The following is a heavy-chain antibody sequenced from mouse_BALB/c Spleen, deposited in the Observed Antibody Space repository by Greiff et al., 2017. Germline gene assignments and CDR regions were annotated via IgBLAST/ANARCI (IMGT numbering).Heavy chain of an antibody. J-gene: IGHJ4*01. D-gene: IGHD2-1*01. CDR1: GFTFSSFG. CDR3: ARDYGNFGYAMDY. Sequence: EVKLMESGGGLVQPGGSRKLSCAASGFTFSSFGMHWVRQAPEKGLEWVAYISSGSSTIYYADTVKGRFTISRDNPKNTLFLQMTSLRSEDTAMYYCARDYGNFGYAMDYWGQGTSVTVSS. CDR2: ISSGSSTI. V-gene: IGHV5-17*02.